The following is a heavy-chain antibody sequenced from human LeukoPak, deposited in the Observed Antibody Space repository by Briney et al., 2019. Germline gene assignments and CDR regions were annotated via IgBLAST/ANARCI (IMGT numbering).Heavy chain of an antibody. CDR3: ARGAYYYDSSGDFDY. CDR2: ISPSTGYT. V-gene: IGHV3-11*05. CDR1: GFTFSDYY. Sequence: TGGSLRLSCAASGFTFSDYYMNWIRQAPGKGLEWASHISPSTGYTNYADSVKGRFTISRDNAKNSLYLQMSSLRAEDTAVYYCARGAYYYDSSGDFDYWGQGTLVTVSS. D-gene: IGHD3-22*01. J-gene: IGHJ4*02.